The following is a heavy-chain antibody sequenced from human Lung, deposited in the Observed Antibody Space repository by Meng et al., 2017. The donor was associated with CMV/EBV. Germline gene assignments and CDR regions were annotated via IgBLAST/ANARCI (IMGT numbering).Heavy chain of an antibody. Sequence: SCAASGFTFSMYGMHWVLQDPGKGLEWIAAISSDGNNKHYAHSVESRLTVSRDNSNKMVYLQMDRLTSEDTAIYYCARQETESYYEYWGQGTLVTVSS. D-gene: IGHD3-10*01. CDR3: ARQETESYYEY. V-gene: IGHV3-30*03. CDR1: GFTFSMYG. J-gene: IGHJ4*02. CDR2: ISSDGNNK.